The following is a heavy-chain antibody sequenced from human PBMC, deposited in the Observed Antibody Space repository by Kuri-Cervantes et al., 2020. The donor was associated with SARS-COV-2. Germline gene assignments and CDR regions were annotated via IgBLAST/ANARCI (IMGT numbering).Heavy chain of an antibody. CDR2: IKQDGSER. Sequence: GESLKISCAASGFTVSSNYMSWVRQAPGKGLEWVANIKQDGSERFYVDSVKGRFTISRDNAKNSLYLQMDSLRVEDTAVYYCARDADSSSWYAYWGQGALVTVSS. CDR3: ARDADSSSWYAY. V-gene: IGHV3-7*01. J-gene: IGHJ4*02. CDR1: GFTVSSNY. D-gene: IGHD3-22*01.